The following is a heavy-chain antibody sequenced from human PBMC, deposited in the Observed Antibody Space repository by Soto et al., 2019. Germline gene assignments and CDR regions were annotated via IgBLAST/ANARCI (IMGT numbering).Heavy chain of an antibody. CDR3: ARAPPLLFGELYDYYFDY. CDR1: GGSFSGYY. V-gene: IGHV4-34*01. J-gene: IGHJ4*02. D-gene: IGHD3-10*01. CDR2: INHSGST. Sequence: QVQLQQWGAGLLKPSETLSLTCAVYGGSFSGYYWSWIRQPPGKGPEWIGEINHSGSTNYNPSLMSRVTISVDTSNILFSLKLSSVTAADTAVYYCARAPPLLFGELYDYYFDYWGQGTLVTVSS.